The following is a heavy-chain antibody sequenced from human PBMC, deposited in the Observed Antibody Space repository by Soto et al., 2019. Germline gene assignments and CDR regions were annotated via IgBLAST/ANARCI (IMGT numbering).Heavy chain of an antibody. J-gene: IGHJ4*02. V-gene: IGHV3-23*01. CDR3: AKREPVGY. CDR2: ISGSGGST. Sequence: PGGSLRHCCAAAGFNYRSYAMSWVRQAPGKGLEWVSAISGSGGSTYYADSVKGRFTISRDNSKNTLYLQMNSLRAEDTAVYYCAKREPVGYWGQGTLVNGSS. CDR1: GFNYRSYA.